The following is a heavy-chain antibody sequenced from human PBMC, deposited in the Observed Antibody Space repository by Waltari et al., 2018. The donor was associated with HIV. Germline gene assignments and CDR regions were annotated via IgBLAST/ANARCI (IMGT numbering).Heavy chain of an antibody. V-gene: IGHV3-66*01. Sequence: EVQLVESGGGLVQPGGSLRLSCAASGFAVSSNFMSWVRQAPGKGLAWVSVIYSGESTYYTDSVKGRFTISRDYSKNTLYLQMNSLRAEDTAVYYCARGDSSGYYSIEYFQHWGQGTLVTVSS. J-gene: IGHJ1*01. D-gene: IGHD3-22*01. CDR1: GFAVSSNF. CDR2: IYSGEST. CDR3: ARGDSSGYYSIEYFQH.